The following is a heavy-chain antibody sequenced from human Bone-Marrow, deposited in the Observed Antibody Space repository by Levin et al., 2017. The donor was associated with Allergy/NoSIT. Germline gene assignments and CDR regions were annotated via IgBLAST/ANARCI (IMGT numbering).Heavy chain of an antibody. CDR1: GYTFATSW. V-gene: IGHV5-51*01. Sequence: KVSCKGSGYTFATSWIGWVRQMPGKGLESMGIIYPGDSESRNSPAFHGQVTISADKSINTAYLQWSSLKASDTAMYYCAKVDAFSWAFDIWGQGTMVTVSS. J-gene: IGHJ3*02. D-gene: IGHD2-2*01. CDR3: AKVDAFSWAFDI. CDR2: IYPGDSES.